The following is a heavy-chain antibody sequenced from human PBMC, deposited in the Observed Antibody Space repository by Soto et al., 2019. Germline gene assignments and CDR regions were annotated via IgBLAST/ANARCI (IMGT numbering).Heavy chain of an antibody. CDR3: ERDVSPGSSGYYLDDFDI. CDR1: GFTFGNYL. CDR2: IKGDGSAK. V-gene: IGHV3-7*05. J-gene: IGHJ3*02. D-gene: IGHD6-25*01. Sequence: PWGSLKLSCAASGFTFGNYLMTWVRQAPGKXLEWVANIKGDGSAKSYLESVRGRLTVSRDNAENSMFLKMNILRDEEKALYYCERDVSPGSSGYYLDDFDIWGQGTMVTVSS.